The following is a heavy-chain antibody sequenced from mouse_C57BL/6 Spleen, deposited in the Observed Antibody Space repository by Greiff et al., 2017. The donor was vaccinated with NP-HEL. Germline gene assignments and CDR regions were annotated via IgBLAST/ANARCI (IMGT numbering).Heavy chain of an antibody. CDR1: GFTFSDYY. J-gene: IGHJ4*01. Sequence: EVKLMESGGGLVQPGGSLKLSCAASGFTFSDYYMYWVRQTPEKRLEWVAYISNGGGSTYYPDTVKGRFTISRDNAKNTLYLQMSRLKSEDTAMYYCARQYYGSSYYAMDYWGQGTSVTGSS. D-gene: IGHD1-1*01. CDR3: ARQYYGSSYYAMDY. V-gene: IGHV5-12*01. CDR2: ISNGGGST.